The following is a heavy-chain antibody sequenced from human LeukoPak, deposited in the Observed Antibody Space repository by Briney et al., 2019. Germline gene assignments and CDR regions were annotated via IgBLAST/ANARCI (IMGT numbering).Heavy chain of an antibody. CDR3: ARHGPGSGYDEVDY. CDR2: INPSGGST. V-gene: IGHV1-46*01. Sequence: ASVKVSCKASGYTFTSYYMHWVRQAPGQGLEWMGIINPSGGSTSYAQKFQGRVTMTRDMSTSTVYMELSSLKASDTAMYYCARHGPGSGYDEVDYWGQGTLVTVSS. CDR1: GYTFTSYY. J-gene: IGHJ4*02. D-gene: IGHD5-12*01.